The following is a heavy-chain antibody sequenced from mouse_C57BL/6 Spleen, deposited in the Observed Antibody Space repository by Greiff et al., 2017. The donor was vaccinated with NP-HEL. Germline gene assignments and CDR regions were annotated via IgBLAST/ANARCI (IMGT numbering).Heavy chain of an antibody. CDR1: GYTFTDYE. CDR3: TEGLDGYYGSAMDY. Sequence: QVQLQQSGAELVRPGASVTLSCKASGYTFTDYEMHWVKQTPVHGLEWIGAIDPETGGTAYNQKFKGKAILTADKSSSTAYMERRSLTSEDSAVYYCTEGLDGYYGSAMDYWGQGTSVTVSS. CDR2: IDPETGGT. V-gene: IGHV1-15*01. D-gene: IGHD2-3*01. J-gene: IGHJ4*01.